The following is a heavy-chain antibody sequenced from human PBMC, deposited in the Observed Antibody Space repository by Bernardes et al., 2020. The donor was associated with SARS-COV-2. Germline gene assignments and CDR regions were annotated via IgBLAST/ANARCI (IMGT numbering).Heavy chain of an antibody. Sequence: GGSLRPSWPAVGFTHSALSTAWVSQAHGKGRGWVSIIRGTGGNAHYAGSGKGRFITPRDNSNNILYMAMNSLRSEDTATYYSAKSLAAYCYGSTCYWRPLDSWGQGTLVTVSS. CDR1: GFTHSALS. J-gene: IGHJ5*01. D-gene: IGHD2-15*01. CDR2: IRGTGGNA. CDR3: AKSLAAYCYGSTCYWRPLDS. V-gene: IGHV3-23*01.